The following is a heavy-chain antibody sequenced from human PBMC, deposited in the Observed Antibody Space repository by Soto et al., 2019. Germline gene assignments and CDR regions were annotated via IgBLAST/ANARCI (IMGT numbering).Heavy chain of an antibody. CDR1: GYTFTSYG. J-gene: IGHJ5*02. D-gene: IGHD6-19*01. CDR3: ARDSFRSGWYTGFWFDP. V-gene: IGHV1-18*04. Sequence: ASVKVSCKASGYTFTSYGISWVRQAPGQGFEWMGWISAYNGNTNYAQKLQGRVTMTTDTSTSTAYMELRSLRSDDTAVYYCARDSFRSGWYTGFWFDPWGQGTLVTVS. CDR2: ISAYNGNT.